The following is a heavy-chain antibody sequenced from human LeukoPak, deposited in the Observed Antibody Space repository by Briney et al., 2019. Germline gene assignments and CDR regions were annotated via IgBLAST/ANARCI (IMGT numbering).Heavy chain of an antibody. Sequence: GGSLRLSCTASGFTFSNYAMSWVRQAPGKGLEWVSTIVGSGGSTHYADSVKGRFTISRDNSKNTLYLQVNSLRAEDTAVYYCARDLRYTRTEGAHYFDHWGQGTLVTVSS. CDR2: IVGSGGST. CDR3: ARDLRYTRTEGAHYFDH. J-gene: IGHJ4*02. D-gene: IGHD1-26*01. V-gene: IGHV3-23*01. CDR1: GFTFSNYA.